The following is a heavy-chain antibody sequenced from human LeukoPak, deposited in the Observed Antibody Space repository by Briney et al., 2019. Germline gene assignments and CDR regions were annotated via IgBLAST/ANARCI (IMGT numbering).Heavy chain of an antibody. D-gene: IGHD1-26*01. Sequence: PSETLSLTCTVSGGSISTYYWNWIRQPPGKGLEWIGYIYYTGSTNYNPSLKSRVTISLDTSKNQFSPRLTSVTAADTAVYYCARFLRGATNALEIWGQGTMVTVSS. J-gene: IGHJ3*02. V-gene: IGHV4-59*01. CDR1: GGSISTYY. CDR2: IYYTGST. CDR3: ARFLRGATNALEI.